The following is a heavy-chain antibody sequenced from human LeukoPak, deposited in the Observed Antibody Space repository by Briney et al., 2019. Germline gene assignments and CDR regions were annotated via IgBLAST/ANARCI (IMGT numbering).Heavy chain of an antibody. CDR3: ARGTYDSSGYSDY. CDR1: GFTFSSYS. V-gene: IGHV3-21*01. Sequence: GGSLRLSCVGSGFTFSSYSMNWVRQAPGKGLEWVSSISSSSSYIYYADSVKGRFTISRDNAKNSLYLQMNSLRAEDTAVYYCARGTYDSSGYSDYWGQGTLVTVSS. CDR2: ISSSSSYI. J-gene: IGHJ4*02. D-gene: IGHD3-22*01.